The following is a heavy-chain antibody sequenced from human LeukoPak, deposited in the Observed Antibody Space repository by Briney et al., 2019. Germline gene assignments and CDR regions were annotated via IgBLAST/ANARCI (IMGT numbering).Heavy chain of an antibody. J-gene: IGHJ5*02. Sequence: AAVKVSCKASGYTFNTDGITWGRQAPGQGGEWMGWISGYKGKTKYAQKLQDRVTMTTDTSTTTAYMELRSLTSDDTAVYYCARAGAVVDNWFDPWGQGTLVTVSS. CDR2: ISGYKGKT. CDR3: ARAGAVVDNWFDP. V-gene: IGHV1-18*01. CDR1: GYTFNTDG. D-gene: IGHD2-15*01.